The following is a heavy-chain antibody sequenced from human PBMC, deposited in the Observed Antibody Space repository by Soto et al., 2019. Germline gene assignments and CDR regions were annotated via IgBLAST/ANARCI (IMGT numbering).Heavy chain of an antibody. J-gene: IGHJ4*02. V-gene: IGHV3-23*01. Sequence: GGSLRLSCAASGFSFNNYAMNWVRQAPGQGLEWISTISDSGSTYYADSVKGRFTISRDNSKNTLYLQMNSLRAEDTAVYYCAKDVGGHYCTPTSCLYFFHSWGRGTLVTVSS. CDR2: ISDSGST. D-gene: IGHD2-2*01. CDR1: GFSFNNYA. CDR3: AKDVGGHYCTPTSCLYFFHS.